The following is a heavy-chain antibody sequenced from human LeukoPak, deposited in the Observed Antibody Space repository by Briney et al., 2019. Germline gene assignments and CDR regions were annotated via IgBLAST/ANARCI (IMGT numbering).Heavy chain of an antibody. CDR2: INPSGGST. J-gene: IGHJ4*02. V-gene: IGHV1-46*01. Sequence: ASVKVSCKASGYTXTSYYMXWVRQAPXXXXXXMXXINPSGGSTSYAQKFQGRVTMTRDTSTSTVYMELSSLRSEDTAVYYCARGVLGDTAMEYFDYWGQGTLVTVSS. CDR1: GYTXTSYY. CDR3: ARGVLGDTAMEYFDY. D-gene: IGHD5-18*01.